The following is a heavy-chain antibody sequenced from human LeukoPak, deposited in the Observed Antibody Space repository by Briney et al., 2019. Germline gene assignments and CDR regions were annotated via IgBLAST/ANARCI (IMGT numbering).Heavy chain of an antibody. D-gene: IGHD2-2*01. Sequence: PGGSLRLSCAASGFTFSRYAMCWGRRAPGEGGGWVSAIIGIGVSTYYADSPEGRFSLSRDNSKNTLYLQINSLRAEDTAVYYCAKSTRRIPAATMGFDYWGQGTLVTVSS. CDR3: AKSTRRIPAATMGFDY. CDR2: IIGIGVST. V-gene: IGHV3-23*01. J-gene: IGHJ4*02. CDR1: GFTFSRYA.